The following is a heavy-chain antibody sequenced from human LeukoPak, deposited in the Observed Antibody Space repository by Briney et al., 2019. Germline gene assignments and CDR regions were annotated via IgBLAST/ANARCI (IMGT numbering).Heavy chain of an antibody. V-gene: IGHV4-34*01. J-gene: IGHJ4*02. CDR3: ASFAGAAALFDY. CDR1: GGSFSGYY. D-gene: IGHD6-13*01. CDR2: IKYSGST. Sequence: PSETLSLTCAVYGGSFSGYYWSWVRQPPGKGLEWVGEIKYSGSTNYNPPLKIGATISVDTSKNQFSLKLSSVTAADTAVYYCASFAGAAALFDYWGQGSLVTVSS.